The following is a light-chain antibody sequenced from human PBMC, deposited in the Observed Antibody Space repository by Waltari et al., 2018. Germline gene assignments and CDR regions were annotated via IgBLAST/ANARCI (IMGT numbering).Light chain of an antibody. V-gene: IGLV2-14*01. Sequence: QSALTQPASVSGSPGQSITISCTGTSSDVGGYNYVPWYQQHPGKAPKLMIYEVSNRPSGVSNRFSGSKSGNTASLTIYGLQAEDEADYYCSSYTSSSIWVFGGGTKLTVL. CDR2: EVS. CDR3: SSYTSSSIWV. J-gene: IGLJ3*02. CDR1: SSDVGGYNY.